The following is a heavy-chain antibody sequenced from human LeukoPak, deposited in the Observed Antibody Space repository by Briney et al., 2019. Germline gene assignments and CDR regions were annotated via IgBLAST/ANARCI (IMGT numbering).Heavy chain of an antibody. V-gene: IGHV3-13*01. CDR3: ARNFGEFGNAFDI. Sequence: GGSLRLSCAASGFTFSSCDMHWVRQATGKGLEWVSGIGTAGDTYYPGSVKGRFTISRENAKNSLFLQMNSLRAGDTALYYCARNFGEFGNAFDIWGQGTVVTVSS. J-gene: IGHJ3*02. CDR1: GFTFSSCD. CDR2: IGTAGDT. D-gene: IGHD3-10*01.